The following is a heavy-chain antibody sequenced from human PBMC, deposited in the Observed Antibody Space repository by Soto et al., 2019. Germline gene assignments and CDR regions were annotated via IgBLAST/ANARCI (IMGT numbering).Heavy chain of an antibody. V-gene: IGHV3-21*04. D-gene: IGHD5-18*01. Sequence: GGSLRLSCAASGFTFSSYSMNWVRQAPGKGLEGVSAISSSGGNIYYADSVKGRFTISRDNAKNPLYLQMNSLRAEDTAVYYCAKDPMDTAMSHYMDVWGKGTTVTVSS. CDR2: ISSSGGNI. J-gene: IGHJ6*03. CDR3: AKDPMDTAMSHYMDV. CDR1: GFTFSSYS.